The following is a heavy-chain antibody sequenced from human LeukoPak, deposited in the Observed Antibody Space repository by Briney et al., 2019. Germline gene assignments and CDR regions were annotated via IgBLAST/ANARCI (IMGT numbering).Heavy chain of an antibody. CDR3: AREALVPARSFDY. CDR1: GYSISSGYY. V-gene: IGHV4-38-2*02. Sequence: SETLSLTCTVSGYSISSGYYWGWIRQPPGKGLEWIGSIYHSGSTYYNPSLKSRVAISVDTSKNQFSLKLSSVTAADTAVYYCAREALVPARSFDYWGQGTLVTVSS. J-gene: IGHJ4*02. CDR2: IYHSGST. D-gene: IGHD2-2*01.